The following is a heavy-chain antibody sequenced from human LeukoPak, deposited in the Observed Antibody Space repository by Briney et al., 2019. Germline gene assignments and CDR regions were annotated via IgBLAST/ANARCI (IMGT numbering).Heavy chain of an antibody. D-gene: IGHD1-26*01. CDR3: ARGDSGSYRRYYFDY. J-gene: IGHJ4*02. CDR1: GGTFSSYA. V-gene: IGHV1-69*01. CDR2: IIPIFGTA. Sequence: GASVKVSCKASGGTFSSYAISWVRQAPGQGLEWMGGIIPIFGTANYAQKFQGRVTITADESTSTAYMELSSLRSEDTAVYYCARGDSGSYRRYYFDYWGQGTLVTVSS.